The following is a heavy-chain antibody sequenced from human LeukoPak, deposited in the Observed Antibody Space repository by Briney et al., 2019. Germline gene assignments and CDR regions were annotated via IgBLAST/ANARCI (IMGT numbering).Heavy chain of an antibody. Sequence: PSETLSLTCTVSGGSISSSSYYWGWIRQPPGKGLEWIGSIYYSGSTYYNPSLKSRVTISVDTSKNQFSLKLSSVTAADTAVYYCARALGRRGVVVAATMTFDYWGQGTLVTVSS. CDR3: ARALGRRGVVVAATMTFDY. J-gene: IGHJ4*02. CDR2: IYYSGST. V-gene: IGHV4-39*07. CDR1: GGSISSSSYY. D-gene: IGHD2-15*01.